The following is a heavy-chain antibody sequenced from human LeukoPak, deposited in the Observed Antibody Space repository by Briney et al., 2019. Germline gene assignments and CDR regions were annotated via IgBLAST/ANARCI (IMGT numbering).Heavy chain of an antibody. CDR2: INPKTGGT. CDR3: ARDGVFKGYVVPGARVDYYFYYMDV. Sequence: GASVKASCKASGYTFTGHYMHWVRQAPGQGLEWMGWINPKTGGTNFAQKFQGRVTMTRDTSISTVYMELSSLRSDDTAVYFCARDGVFKGYVVPGARVDYYFYYMDVWGKGTTVTVSS. D-gene: IGHD2-2*01. J-gene: IGHJ6*03. V-gene: IGHV1-2*02. CDR1: GYTFTGHY.